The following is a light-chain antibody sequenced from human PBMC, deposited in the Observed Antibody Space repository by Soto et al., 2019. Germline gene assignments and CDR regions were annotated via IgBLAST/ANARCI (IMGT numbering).Light chain of an antibody. Sequence: QSVLTQPASVSGSPGQSITISCTGTSGDVGGYNFVSWYQQHPGKAPKLIIYEVSNRPSGVSNRFSGSKSGNTASLTISGLQAEDEADYYCSSYTSSSTLVLFGGGTKLTDL. V-gene: IGLV2-14*01. CDR2: EVS. J-gene: IGLJ2*01. CDR1: SGDVGGYNF. CDR3: SSYTSSSTLVL.